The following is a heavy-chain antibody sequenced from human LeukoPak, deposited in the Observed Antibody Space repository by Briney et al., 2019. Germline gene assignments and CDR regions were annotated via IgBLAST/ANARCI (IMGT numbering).Heavy chain of an antibody. J-gene: IGHJ4*02. CDR2: IIPIIGTA. Sequence: SVKVSCKASGGTFSSYAISWVRQAPGQGLQWMGGIIPIIGTANYAQKFQGRVTITTDESTSTAYMELSSLRSEDTAVYYCARGHDSSGCPDYWGQGTLVTVSS. CDR1: GGTFSSYA. D-gene: IGHD3-22*01. V-gene: IGHV1-69*05. CDR3: ARGHDSSGCPDY.